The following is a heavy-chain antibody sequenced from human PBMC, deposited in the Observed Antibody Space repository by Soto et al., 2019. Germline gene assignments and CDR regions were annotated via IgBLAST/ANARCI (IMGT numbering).Heavy chain of an antibody. CDR2: ISWDGGST. Sequence: TGGSLRLSCAASGFTFDDYAMHWVRQAPGKGLEWVSLISWDGGSTYYADSVKGRFTISRDNSKNSLYLQMNSLRAEDTASYYCAKNRISYYYYYGMDVWGQGTTVTVSS. CDR1: GFTFDDYA. CDR3: AKNRISYYYYYGMDV. V-gene: IGHV3-43D*04. J-gene: IGHJ6*02.